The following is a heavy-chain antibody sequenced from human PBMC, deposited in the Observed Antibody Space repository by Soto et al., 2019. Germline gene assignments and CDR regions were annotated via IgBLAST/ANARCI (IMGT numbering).Heavy chain of an antibody. CDR2: INHSGSN. J-gene: IGHJ3*02. CDR1: GGSFSTYY. Sequence: QLQQWGAGLLKPSETLSLTCVVSGGSFSTYYYNWIRQSPGKGLEWIGEINHSGSNNYSPSLKSRVTMSLDTSKNQFSLKLTSVTAEDTAVYYCARGGSNDWQVAFDIWGQGTMVTVSS. CDR3: ARGGSNDWQVAFDI. V-gene: IGHV4-34*01. D-gene: IGHD3-9*01.